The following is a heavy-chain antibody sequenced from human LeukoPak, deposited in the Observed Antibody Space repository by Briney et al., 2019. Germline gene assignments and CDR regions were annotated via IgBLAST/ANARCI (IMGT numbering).Heavy chain of an antibody. V-gene: IGHV1-18*01. J-gene: IGHJ5*02. CDR2: ISAYNGNT. CDR3: ARTNWNLQEDGNWFDP. D-gene: IGHD1-7*01. CDR1: GFTFSSYG. Sequence: ASVKLSCTASGFTFSSYGISWVRQAPGQGLEWMGWISAYNGNTNCAQKLQGRVTITTDTSTSTAYMELRRLRADDTAVYYCARTNWNLQEDGNWFDPWGQGTLVTVSS.